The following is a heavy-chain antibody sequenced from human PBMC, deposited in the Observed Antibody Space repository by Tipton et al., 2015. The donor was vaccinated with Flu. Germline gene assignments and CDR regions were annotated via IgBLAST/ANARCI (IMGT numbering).Heavy chain of an antibody. V-gene: IGHV1-18*01. D-gene: IGHD1-26*01. CDR3: ARDRGSYNIHLEYHYYYGMDV. CDR1: GYTFTNFG. Sequence: QLVQSGAEVKKPGASVKVSCKASGYTFTNFGITWVRQAPGQGLEWMGWISGCNGDTNYAEKLQGRVTMTTDASTHTAYMELKSLKSDDTAMYYCARDRGSYNIHLEYHYYYGMDVWGQGTTVTVSS. J-gene: IGHJ6*02. CDR2: ISGCNGDT.